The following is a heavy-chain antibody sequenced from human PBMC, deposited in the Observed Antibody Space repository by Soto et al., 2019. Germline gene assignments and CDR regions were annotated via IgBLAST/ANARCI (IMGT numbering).Heavy chain of an antibody. J-gene: IGHJ3*02. D-gene: IGHD4-4*01. Sequence: ASVKVSCKASGYTFTSYAMHWVRQAPGQRLEWMGWINGGNGNTKYSQKFQGRVTITRDTSASTAYMELSSLRSEDTAVYYCASNDYTDAFDIWGQGTMVTVSS. V-gene: IGHV1-3*01. CDR1: GYTFTSYA. CDR3: ASNDYTDAFDI. CDR2: INGGNGNT.